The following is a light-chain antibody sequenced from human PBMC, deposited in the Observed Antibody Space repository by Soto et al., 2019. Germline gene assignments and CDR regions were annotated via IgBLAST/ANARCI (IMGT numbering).Light chain of an antibody. CDR2: RAS. Sequence: DIQLTQSPSSLSASVGDRVTITCQASQDINNYLNWYQQKPGKPPKLLIYRASTLETGVPSRFSGSGSGTDFTFAISSLQPEDFATYYCQQYDDLPSFGPGTKVDFK. J-gene: IGKJ3*01. CDR3: QQYDDLPS. CDR1: QDINNY. V-gene: IGKV1-33*01.